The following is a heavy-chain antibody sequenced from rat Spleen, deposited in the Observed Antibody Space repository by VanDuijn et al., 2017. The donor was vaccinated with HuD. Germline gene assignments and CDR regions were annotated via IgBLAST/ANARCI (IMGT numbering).Heavy chain of an antibody. CDR3: ARSVFDY. J-gene: IGHJ2*01. V-gene: IGHV5-25*01. CDR1: VFTFNNYD. CDR2: LSFDGSTA. Sequence: EVQLVESGGDLVQPGGSMKISCVVSVFTFNNYDMAWVGQAPTKGPEWVASLSFDGSTAYSRDSVKGRFTISRDNAKSTLYLQMDSLRSEDTATYYCARSVFDYWGQGVVVTVSS.